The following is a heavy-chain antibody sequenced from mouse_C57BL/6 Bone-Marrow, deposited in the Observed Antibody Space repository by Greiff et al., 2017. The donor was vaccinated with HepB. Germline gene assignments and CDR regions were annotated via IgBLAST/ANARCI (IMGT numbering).Heavy chain of an antibody. J-gene: IGHJ4*01. CDR3: ARVTGTNYAMDY. V-gene: IGHV5-16*01. CDR2: INYDGSST. D-gene: IGHD4-1*01. Sequence: EVQRVESEGGLVQPGSSMKLSCTASGFTFSDYYMAWVRQFPEKGLEWVANINYDGSSTYYLDSLKSRFIISRDNAKNILYLQMSGLKSEDTATYYCARVTGTNYAMDYWGQGTSVTVSS. CDR1: GFTFSDYY.